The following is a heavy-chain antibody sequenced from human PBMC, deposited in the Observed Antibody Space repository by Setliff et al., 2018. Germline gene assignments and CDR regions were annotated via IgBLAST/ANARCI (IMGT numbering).Heavy chain of an antibody. CDR1: GFTFSGSA. CDR2: IRSKANSYAT. V-gene: IGHV3-73*01. J-gene: IGHJ6*02. Sequence: PGGSLRLSCAASGFTFSGSAMHWVRQASGKGLEWVGRIRSKANSYATAYAASVRGRFTISRDDSKNTAYLQMNSLRAEDTAVYYCARGRRLRSALYYYYGMDVWGQGTTVTVSS. CDR3: ARGRRLRSALYYYYGMDV. D-gene: IGHD4-17*01.